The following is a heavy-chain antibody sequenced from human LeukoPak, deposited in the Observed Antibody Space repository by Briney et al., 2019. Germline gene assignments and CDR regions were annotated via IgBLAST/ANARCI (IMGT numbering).Heavy chain of an antibody. CDR1: GFTFSSYE. V-gene: IGHV3-48*03. J-gene: IGHJ6*03. CDR2: ISSSGTTI. D-gene: IGHD3-3*01. Sequence: GGSLRLSCAASGFTFSSYEMIWVRQAPGKGLEWVSYISSSGTTIYYADSVKGRFTISRDNAKNSLYLQMISLRAEDTAVYYCAREGMIFGVFHYMDVWGKGTTVSVSS. CDR3: AREGMIFGVFHYMDV.